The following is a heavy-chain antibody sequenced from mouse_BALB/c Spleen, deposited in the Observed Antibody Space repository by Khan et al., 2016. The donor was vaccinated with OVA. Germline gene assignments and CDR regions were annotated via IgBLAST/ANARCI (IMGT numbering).Heavy chain of an antibody. Sequence: VQLKESGPGLVKPSQSLSLTCTVTGYSITSDYAWNWIRQFPGNKLEWMCYISSSGSNNNNPALKSRISITRATSKNQFFLHLNSVTTEDTATDYCARDGSRYNYAMDYWGQGTSVTVSS. J-gene: IGHJ4*01. V-gene: IGHV3-2*02. CDR2: ISSSGSN. CDR3: ARDGSRYNYAMDY. D-gene: IGHD2-3*01. CDR1: GYSITSDYA.